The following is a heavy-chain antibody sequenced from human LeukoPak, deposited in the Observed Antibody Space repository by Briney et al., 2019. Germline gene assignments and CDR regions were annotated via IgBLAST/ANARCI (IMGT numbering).Heavy chain of an antibody. CDR1: GGSISSGDYY. Sequence: PSETLSLTCTVSGGSISSGDYYWSWIRQPPGKGLEWIGYIYYSGSTYYNPSLKSRVTISVDTSKNQFSLKLSSVTAADTAVYYCARALYDFWSGYNWFDPWGQGTLVTVSS. V-gene: IGHV4-30-4*01. CDR3: ARALYDFWSGYNWFDP. J-gene: IGHJ5*02. CDR2: IYYSGST. D-gene: IGHD3-3*01.